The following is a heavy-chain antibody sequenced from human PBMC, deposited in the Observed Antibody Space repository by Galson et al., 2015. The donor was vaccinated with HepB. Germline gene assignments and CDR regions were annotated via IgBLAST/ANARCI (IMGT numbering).Heavy chain of an antibody. CDR2: IYYSGST. Sequence: TCTVSGGSISSYYWGWIRQPPGKGLEWIGYIYYSGSTNYNPSLKSRVTISVDTSKNQFSLKLSSVTAADTAVYYCARSPYRGGWIPAKDCYYGMDVWGQGTTVTVSS. CDR3: ARSPYRGGWIPAKDCYYGMDV. CDR1: GGSISSYY. D-gene: IGHD2-21*01. V-gene: IGHV4-59*01. J-gene: IGHJ6*02.